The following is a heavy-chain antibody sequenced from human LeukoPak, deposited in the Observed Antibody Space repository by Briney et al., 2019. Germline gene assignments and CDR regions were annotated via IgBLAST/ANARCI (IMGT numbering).Heavy chain of an antibody. CDR3: ARDLGDGYNGAFDY. J-gene: IGHJ4*02. V-gene: IGHV4-4*07. CDR1: GVSASSYY. CDR2: IYTSGST. D-gene: IGHD5-24*01. Sequence: SETLSLTCSVSGVSASSYYWSWIRQPAGKGLEWIGRIYTSGSTNYNPSLKSRVTMSVDTSKNQFSLKLSSVTAADTAVYYCARDLGDGYNGAFDYWGQGTLVTVSS.